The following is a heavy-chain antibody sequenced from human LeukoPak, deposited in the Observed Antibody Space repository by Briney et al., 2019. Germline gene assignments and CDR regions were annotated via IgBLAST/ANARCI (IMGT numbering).Heavy chain of an antibody. D-gene: IGHD6-13*01. CDR3: ATLGLGYSSSWADY. V-gene: IGHV1-24*01. J-gene: IGHJ4*02. CDR1: GYTLTELS. Sequence: ASVKVSCKVSGYTLTELSMHWVRQAPGKGLEWMGGFDPEDGETIYAQKFRGRVTMTEDTSTDTAYMELSSLRSEDTAVYYCATLGLGYSSSWADYWGQGTLVTVSS. CDR2: FDPEDGET.